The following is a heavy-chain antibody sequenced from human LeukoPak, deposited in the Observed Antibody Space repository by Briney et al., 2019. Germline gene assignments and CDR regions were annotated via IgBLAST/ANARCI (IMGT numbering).Heavy chain of an antibody. J-gene: IGHJ4*02. CDR2: ISGSAHKI. D-gene: IGHD3-10*01. V-gene: IGHV3-23*01. Sequence: GGSLRLSCVASGITFSNYAVSWVRQAPEKGLDWVSVISGSAHKIRYADSVRGRFTISRDNFKNTVDLQMISVTAEDTAMYFCAKGLGTGSVLARPLHYWGQGTLVTVSS. CDR1: GITFSNYA. CDR3: AKGLGTGSVLARPLHY.